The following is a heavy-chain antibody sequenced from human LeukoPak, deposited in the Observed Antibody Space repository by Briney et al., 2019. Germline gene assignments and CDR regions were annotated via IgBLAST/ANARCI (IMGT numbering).Heavy chain of an antibody. Sequence: GGSLRLSCTASGFTFGDYAMCWVRQAPGKGLEWVGFIISKAYGGTTEYAASVKGRFTISRDDSKSIAYLQMNSLKTEDTAVYYCTRDRRPWGSSYYYYGMDVWGQGTTVTVSS. CDR3: TRDRRPWGSSYYYYGMDV. CDR2: IISKAYGGTT. J-gene: IGHJ6*02. CDR1: GFTFGDYA. V-gene: IGHV3-49*04. D-gene: IGHD2-2*01.